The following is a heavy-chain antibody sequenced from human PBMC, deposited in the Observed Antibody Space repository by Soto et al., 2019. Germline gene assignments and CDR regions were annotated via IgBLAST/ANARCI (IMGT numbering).Heavy chain of an antibody. CDR3: AKNIGYCSSTSCYEDYYYGMDV. Sequence: QLQLQESGPGLVKPSETLSLTCTVSGGSISSSSYYWGWIRQPPGKGLEWIGSIYYSGSTYYNPSLQSRVTISVDTSKNQFSLKLSSVTAADTAVYYCAKNIGYCSSTSCYEDYYYGMDVWGQGTTVTVSS. CDR2: IYYSGST. CDR1: GGSISSSSYY. D-gene: IGHD2-2*01. V-gene: IGHV4-39*01. J-gene: IGHJ6*02.